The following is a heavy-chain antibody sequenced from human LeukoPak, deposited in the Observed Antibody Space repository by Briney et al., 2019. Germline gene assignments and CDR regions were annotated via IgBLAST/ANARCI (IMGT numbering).Heavy chain of an antibody. J-gene: IGHJ4*02. CDR2: ISKSGTYI. Sequence: KPGGSLRLSCEASGFAFRTHSMNWVRQAPGKGLEWVSSISKSGTYIYYADSMKGRFTISRDNANNSLYPHMDSLRTDDTAVYYCARGSGVHYWGQGSLVIVSS. D-gene: IGHD3-10*01. CDR3: ARGSGVHY. V-gene: IGHV3-21*06. CDR1: GFAFRTHS.